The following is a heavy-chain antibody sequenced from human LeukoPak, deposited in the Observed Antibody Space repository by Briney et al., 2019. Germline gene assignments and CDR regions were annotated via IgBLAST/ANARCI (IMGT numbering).Heavy chain of an antibody. Sequence: GGSLRLSCTASGFTFGYYAMSWVRQAPGKGLEWVGFIRSTPYGGTTEYAASVKGRFTISREDSKSIAYLQMNSLKTEDTAVYYCTRDTAEFYDSSGYAGDWGQGTLVTVSS. D-gene: IGHD3-22*01. CDR3: TRDTAEFYDSSGYAGD. CDR2: IRSTPYGGTT. J-gene: IGHJ4*02. V-gene: IGHV3-49*04. CDR1: GFTFGYYA.